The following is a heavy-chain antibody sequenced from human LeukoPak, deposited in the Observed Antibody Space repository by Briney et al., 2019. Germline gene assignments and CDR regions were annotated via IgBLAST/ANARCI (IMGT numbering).Heavy chain of an antibody. J-gene: IGHJ4*02. V-gene: IGHV1-2*02. Sequence: ASVKVSCKASGYTFTGYYMHWVRQAPGQGLEWMGWINPNSGGTNYAQKFQGRVTMTRDTSISTAYMELSRLRSDDTAVYYCARGDPSHNNYYFDYRGQGTLVTVSS. CDR3: ARGDPSHNNYYFDY. CDR2: INPNSGGT. D-gene: IGHD2-21*02. CDR1: GYTFTGYY.